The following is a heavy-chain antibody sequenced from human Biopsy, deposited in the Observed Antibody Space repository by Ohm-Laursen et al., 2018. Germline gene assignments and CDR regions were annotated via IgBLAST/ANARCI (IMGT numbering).Heavy chain of an antibody. J-gene: IGHJ4*02. Sequence: SETLSLTWAVSGDSVSSGSFYWTWIRQPPGQGLEYIGYIYDRGSTANYNPSLESRVTMSVDMPKIQFSLKLSSVTAADTAIYYCARGMRSSGWPYFDSWGQGTLVTVSS. V-gene: IGHV4-61*01. D-gene: IGHD6-19*01. CDR2: IYDRGSTA. CDR1: GDSVSSGSFY. CDR3: ARGMRSSGWPYFDS.